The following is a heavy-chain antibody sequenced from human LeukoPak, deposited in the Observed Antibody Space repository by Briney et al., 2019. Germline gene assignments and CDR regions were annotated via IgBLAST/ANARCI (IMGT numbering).Heavy chain of an antibody. CDR2: MNSDGSTT. Sequence: GGSLRLSCAASGFSFGRYWMHWVRHAPGKGLVWVSRMNSDGSTTDYADSVKGRFTISRDNAKKTLYLQMNSLRAEDTAVYYCAKTGHGGYEFAYWGQGTPVIASS. V-gene: IGHV3-74*01. CDR3: AKTGHGGYEFAY. CDR1: GFSFGRYW. D-gene: IGHD3-22*01. J-gene: IGHJ4*02.